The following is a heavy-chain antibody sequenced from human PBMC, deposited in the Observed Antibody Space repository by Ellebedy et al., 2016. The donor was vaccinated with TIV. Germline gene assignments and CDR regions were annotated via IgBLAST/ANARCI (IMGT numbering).Heavy chain of an antibody. CDR2: SSGDDGSASSGDDGST. D-gene: IGHD1-26*01. J-gene: IGHJ4*02. Sequence: GGSLRLSXAASGFRFSSYAMSWVRQATGKGLEWVSASSGDDGSASSGDDGSTYYADSVKGRFTISRDNSKNTLYLQMNSLRAEDTAIYYCAKARELGDRYYFDYWGQGTLVTVSS. V-gene: IGHV3-23*01. CDR1: GFRFSSYA. CDR3: AKARELGDRYYFDY.